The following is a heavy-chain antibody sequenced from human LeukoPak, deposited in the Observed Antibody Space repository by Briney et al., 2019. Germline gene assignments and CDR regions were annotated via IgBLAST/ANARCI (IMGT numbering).Heavy chain of an antibody. CDR2: ISYDGSNK. Sequence: GGSLRLSCAASGFTFSSYGMHWVRQAPGKGLEWVAVISYDGSNKYYADSVKGRFTISRDNSKNTLYLQMNSLRAEDTAVYYCASIEWELLGDAFDIWGQGTMVTVSS. J-gene: IGHJ3*02. D-gene: IGHD1-26*01. V-gene: IGHV3-30*03. CDR1: GFTFSSYG. CDR3: ASIEWELLGDAFDI.